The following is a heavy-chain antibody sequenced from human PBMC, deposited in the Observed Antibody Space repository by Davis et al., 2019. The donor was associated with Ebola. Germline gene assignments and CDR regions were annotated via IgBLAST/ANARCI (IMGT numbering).Heavy chain of an antibody. D-gene: IGHD2-8*01. CDR3: AKIPPGYCTSGSCPLDY. CDR1: GFTFSNSA. J-gene: IGHJ4*02. CDR2: ISGSGGST. Sequence: PGGSLRLSCAASGFTFSNSAMSWVRQAPGKGLEWVSAISGSGGSTYYADSVKGRFTISRDNSKKTLYLQVNSLRAEDTATYYCAKIPPGYCTSGSCPLDYWGQGTQVTVSS. V-gene: IGHV3-23*01.